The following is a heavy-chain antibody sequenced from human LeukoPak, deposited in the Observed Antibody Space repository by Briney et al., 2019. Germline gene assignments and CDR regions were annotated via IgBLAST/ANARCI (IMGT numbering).Heavy chain of an antibody. CDR2: IYSDNT. D-gene: IGHD6-13*01. Sequence: PGGSLRLSCTVSGFTVSSNSMSWVRQAPGKGLEWVSFIYSDNTHYSDSVKGRFTISRDNSKNTLYLQMNSLRAEDTAVYYCARDPGIAAAGTVGYFDYWGQGTLVTVSS. V-gene: IGHV3-53*01. CDR1: GFTVSSNS. CDR3: ARDPGIAAAGTVGYFDY. J-gene: IGHJ4*02.